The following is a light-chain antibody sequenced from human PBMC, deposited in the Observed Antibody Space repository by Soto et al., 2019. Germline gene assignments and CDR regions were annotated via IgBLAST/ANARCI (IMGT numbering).Light chain of an antibody. CDR2: RNN. CDR1: SSNIGSSY. CDR3: AGWDASLSGHVV. V-gene: IGLV1-47*01. J-gene: IGLJ2*01. Sequence: QSVLTQPPSASGTPGQRVTISCSGSSSNIGSSYVYWYQQLPGTAPKLVIFRNNQRPSGFPDRFSGSKSGTSASLAISGLRSEDEADYYCAGWDASLSGHVVFGGGTKLTVL.